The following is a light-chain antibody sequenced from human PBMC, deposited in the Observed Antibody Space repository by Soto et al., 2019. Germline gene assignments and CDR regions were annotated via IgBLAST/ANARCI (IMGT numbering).Light chain of an antibody. CDR2: DVT. J-gene: IGLJ3*02. CDR1: SSDVGGYNY. CDR3: SSYTSPSTLVV. Sequence: QSALTQPASVSGSPGQSITISCTGTSSDVGGYNYVSWYQQHPGRAPRLMIYDVTIRPSGISNRFSGSKSDNTASLTISGLQAEDEADYYCSSYTSPSTLVVFGGGTKLTVL. V-gene: IGLV2-14*03.